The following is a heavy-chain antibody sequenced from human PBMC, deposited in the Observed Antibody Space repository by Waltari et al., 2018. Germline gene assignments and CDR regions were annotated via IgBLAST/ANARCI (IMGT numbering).Heavy chain of an antibody. V-gene: IGHV3-53*04. CDR1: GFTVSSNY. Sequence: EVQLVESGGGLVQPGGSLRLSCAASGFTVSSNYMSWVRQAPGKGLEWVSVIYSGGSTYYADSVKGRFTISRHNSKNTLYLQMNSLRAEDTAVYYCARWGLTGDWGVHDYWGQGTLVTVSS. CDR2: IYSGGST. J-gene: IGHJ4*02. D-gene: IGHD7-27*01. CDR3: ARWGLTGDWGVHDY.